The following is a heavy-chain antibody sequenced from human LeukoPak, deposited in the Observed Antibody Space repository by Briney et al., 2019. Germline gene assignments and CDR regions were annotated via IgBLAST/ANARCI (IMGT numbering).Heavy chain of an antibody. CDR1: GFTFSSYW. CDR2: INSDGSDT. Sequence: RGGCLRLSCAASGFTFSSYWMHWVRQAPGKGLVWVSRINSDGSDTTYADSVKGRFTISRDNAKNTLYLQMNSLRAEDTAVYYCAKNGPGLDYFDYWGQGT. J-gene: IGHJ4*02. D-gene: IGHD3-10*01. V-gene: IGHV3-74*01. CDR3: AKNGPGLDYFDY.